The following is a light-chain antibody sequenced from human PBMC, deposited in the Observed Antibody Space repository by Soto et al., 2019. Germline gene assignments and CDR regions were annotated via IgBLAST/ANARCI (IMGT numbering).Light chain of an antibody. CDR3: QVWDSSTSYV. V-gene: IGLV3-1*01. J-gene: IGLJ1*01. CDR1: NLGDKY. CDR2: QNN. Sequence: SYELTQSPSVSVSPGQTASITCSGDNLGDKYACWYQQRPGQSPVVVIYQNNRRPSGIPERFSGSNSGNTATLTITGTQAMDEADYYCQVWDSSTSYVFGTGTKVTVL.